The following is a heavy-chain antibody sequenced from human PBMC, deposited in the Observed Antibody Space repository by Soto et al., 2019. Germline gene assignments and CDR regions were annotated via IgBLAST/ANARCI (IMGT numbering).Heavy chain of an antibody. D-gene: IGHD5-12*01. CDR3: AMVDNYFTPTPQDV. CDR1: GYIFVNYG. J-gene: IGHJ6*02. Sequence: QVQLVQSGDEVRKPGSSVKVSCKASGYIFVNYGIAWVRQAPGQGLEWMGWIRPYSGNTHYASKVQGRLTMTTDTSTSIAYMDLGSLTSDDTAVFYFAMVDNYFTPTPQDVWGQGTTVTVSS. CDR2: IRPYSGNT. V-gene: IGHV1-18*01.